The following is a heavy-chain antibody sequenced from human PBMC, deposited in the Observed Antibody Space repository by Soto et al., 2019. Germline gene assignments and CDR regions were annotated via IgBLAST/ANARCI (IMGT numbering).Heavy chain of an antibody. Sequence: ASVKVSCKASGYTFTSYGISWVRQAPGQGLEWMGWISAYNGNTNYARKLQGRVTMTTDTSTSTAYMELRSLRSEDTAVYYCASDVAVPAAINVYSGEYAFDIWGQGTMVTVSS. CDR3: ASDVAVPAAINVYSGEYAFDI. V-gene: IGHV1-18*01. D-gene: IGHD2-2*02. CDR2: ISAYNGNT. J-gene: IGHJ3*02. CDR1: GYTFTSYG.